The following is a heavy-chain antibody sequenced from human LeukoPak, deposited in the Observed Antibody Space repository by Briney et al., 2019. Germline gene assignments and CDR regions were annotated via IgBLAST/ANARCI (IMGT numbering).Heavy chain of an antibody. CDR2: IYSGGST. Sequence: GGSLRLSCAASGFTVSSNYMSWVRQAPGKGLEWVSVIYSGGSTYYADSVKGRFTISRDNSKNTLYLQMNSLRVEDTAVYYCARASIPSSTGWNYYYYMDVWGKGTTVTVSS. J-gene: IGHJ6*03. V-gene: IGHV3-66*01. CDR3: ARASIPSSTGWNYYYYMDV. D-gene: IGHD2-2*01. CDR1: GFTVSSNY.